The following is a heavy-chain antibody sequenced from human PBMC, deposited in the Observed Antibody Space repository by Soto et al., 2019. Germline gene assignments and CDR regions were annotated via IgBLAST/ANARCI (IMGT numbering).Heavy chain of an antibody. D-gene: IGHD5-18*01. V-gene: IGHV1-69*06. CDR2: IIHIFGTA. CDR3: ARDGRYSFPYGMDV. CDR1: GGTFSSYA. J-gene: IGHJ6*02. Sequence: SVKVSCKASGGTFSSYAISWVRQAPGQGLEWMGGIIHIFGTANYAQKFQGRVTITADKSTSTAYMELSSLRSEDTAVYYCARDGRYSFPYGMDVWGQGTTVTVSS.